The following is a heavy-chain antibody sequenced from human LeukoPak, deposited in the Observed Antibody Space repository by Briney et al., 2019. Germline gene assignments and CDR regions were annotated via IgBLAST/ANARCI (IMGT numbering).Heavy chain of an antibody. V-gene: IGHV3-23*01. CDR2: ISGSGDST. CDR3: AKDVGITMIVVVITTFDY. D-gene: IGHD3-22*01. CDR1: GFTFNSYA. J-gene: IGHJ4*02. Sequence: GSLRLSCAASGFTFNSYAMSWVRQAPGKGLEWVSGISGSGDSTYYAASVEGRFTISRDYSRNTLDLQINSLRAEDTAVYYCAKDVGITMIVVVITTFDYWGQGTLVTVSS.